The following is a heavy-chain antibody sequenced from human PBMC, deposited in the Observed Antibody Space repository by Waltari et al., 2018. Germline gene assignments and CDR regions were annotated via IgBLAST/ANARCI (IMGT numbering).Heavy chain of an antibody. V-gene: IGHV4-4*02. CDR3: ARDRGRGLYLDT. CDR1: GDSMRTTDY. J-gene: IGHJ4*02. CDR2: VRGDGKT. D-gene: IGHD1-1*01. Sequence: QTQLQESGPGLVKPSGTLSLIFAVSGDSMRTTDYWSWVRQPQGKGLEWIGQVRGDGKTNYNPSFASRVTMSLDTSTYLFALKLTSATAADTALYYCARDRGRGLYLDTWGQGTLVTVSP.